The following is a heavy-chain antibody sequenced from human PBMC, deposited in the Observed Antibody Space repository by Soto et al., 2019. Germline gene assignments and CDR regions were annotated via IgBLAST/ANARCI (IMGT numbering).Heavy chain of an antibody. V-gene: IGHV4-34*01. J-gene: IGHJ3*02. Sequence: PSETLSLTCAVYGGSFSRYYWSWIRQPPGKGLEWIGEINHSGSTNYNPSLKSRVTISVGTSKNQFSLKLSSVTAADTAVYYCARHFWVVVVAAPTLSRAFDIWGQGTMVTVSS. CDR3: ARHFWVVVVAAPTLSRAFDI. CDR1: GGSFSRYY. CDR2: INHSGST. D-gene: IGHD2-15*01.